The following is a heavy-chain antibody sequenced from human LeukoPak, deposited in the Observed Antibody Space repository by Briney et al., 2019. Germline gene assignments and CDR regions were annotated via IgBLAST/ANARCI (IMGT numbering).Heavy chain of an antibody. V-gene: IGHV4-39*01. J-gene: IGHJ4*02. CDR2: IYYSGST. D-gene: IGHD2-2*01. Sequence: SETLSLTCTVSGGSISSSSYYWGWIRQPPGKGLGWIGSIYYSGSTYYNPSLKSRVTISVDTSKNQFSLKLSSVTAADTAVYYCARIYCSSTSCHVGYWGQGTLVTVSS. CDR3: ARIYCSSTSCHVGY. CDR1: GGSISSSSYY.